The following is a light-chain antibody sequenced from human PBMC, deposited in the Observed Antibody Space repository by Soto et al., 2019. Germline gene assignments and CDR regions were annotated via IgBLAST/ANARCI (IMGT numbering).Light chain of an antibody. V-gene: IGLV2-14*01. CDR1: SSDVGGYNY. Sequence: QSALTQPASVSASPGQSITISCTGTSSDVGGYNYVSWYQHHPGKAPKLMIYEVVNRPSGVSNRFSGSKSGITASLTISGLQAEDGADYYCTSYTSSSPLVFGTGTKLTVL. J-gene: IGLJ1*01. CDR3: TSYTSSSPLV. CDR2: EVV.